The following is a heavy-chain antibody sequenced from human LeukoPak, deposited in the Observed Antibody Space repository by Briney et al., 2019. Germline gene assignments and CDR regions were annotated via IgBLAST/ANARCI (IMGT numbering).Heavy chain of an antibody. CDR3: SRDGSGSYYKYFQY. CDR1: GFTFSSYS. CDR2: ISSGSVTI. J-gene: IGHJ1*01. Sequence: PGGPLRLSCTASGFTFSSYSMNWVRQAPGKGLEWVSYISSGSVTIDYADSVKGRFTISRDNAKNSLYLQMNSLRDEDTAVYYCSRDGSGSYYKYFQYWGQGTLVTVSS. V-gene: IGHV3-48*02. D-gene: IGHD3-10*01.